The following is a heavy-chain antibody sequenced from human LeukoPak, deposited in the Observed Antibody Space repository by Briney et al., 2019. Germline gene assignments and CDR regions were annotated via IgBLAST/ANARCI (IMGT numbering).Heavy chain of an antibody. Sequence: GESLKISCKGSGYNFPNYWIGWVRQMTGKGLEWMGIIYPDDSDTRYSPSFQSQVTISADKSITTAYLQWSSLKASDSAMYYCATIGNYEGFWGQGTLVTVSS. D-gene: IGHD1-7*01. CDR2: IYPDDSDT. CDR3: ATIGNYEGF. J-gene: IGHJ4*02. V-gene: IGHV5-51*01. CDR1: GYNFPNYW.